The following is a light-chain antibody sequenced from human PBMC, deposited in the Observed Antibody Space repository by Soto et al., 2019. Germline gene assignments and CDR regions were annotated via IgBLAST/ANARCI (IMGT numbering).Light chain of an antibody. J-gene: IGLJ2*01. CDR1: SSDVGTYHY. CDR2: DVS. CDR3: SSYTSSSTSVV. V-gene: IGLV2-14*01. Sequence: QSALTQPASVSGSPGQSITISCTGTSSDVGTYHYVSWYQQHPGKAPKLMIYDVSYRPSGVSDRFSGSKSGNTASLTISGLQAEDYADYYCSSYTSSSTSVVFGGGTKVTVL.